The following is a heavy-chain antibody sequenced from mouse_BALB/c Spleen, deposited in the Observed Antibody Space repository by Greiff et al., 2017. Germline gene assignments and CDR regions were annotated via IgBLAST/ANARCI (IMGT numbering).Heavy chain of an antibody. D-gene: IGHD3-1*01. Sequence: EVKLMESGGGLVQPGGSLKLSCAASGFTFSSYTMSWVRQTPEKRLEWVAYISNGGGSTYYPDTVKGRFTISRDNAKNTLYLQMSSLKSEDTAMYYCARRARATGDYFDYWGQGTTLTVSS. V-gene: IGHV5-12-2*01. CDR2: ISNGGGST. CDR3: ARRARATGDYFDY. J-gene: IGHJ2*01. CDR1: GFTFSSYT.